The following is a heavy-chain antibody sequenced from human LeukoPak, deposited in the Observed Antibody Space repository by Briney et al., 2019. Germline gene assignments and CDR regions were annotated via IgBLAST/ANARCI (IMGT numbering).Heavy chain of an antibody. V-gene: IGHV3-7*01. Sequence: PGGSLRLSCAASEFIFSGYWMNWVRLAPGKGLEWVANIKQDGSEKQYVDSVRGRFTISRDNAKNSLYLQMNSLRVEDTAVYYCARDGFVGAADYWGQGTLVTVSS. D-gene: IGHD6-13*01. CDR2: IKQDGSEK. CDR1: EFIFSGYW. CDR3: ARDGFVGAADY. J-gene: IGHJ4*02.